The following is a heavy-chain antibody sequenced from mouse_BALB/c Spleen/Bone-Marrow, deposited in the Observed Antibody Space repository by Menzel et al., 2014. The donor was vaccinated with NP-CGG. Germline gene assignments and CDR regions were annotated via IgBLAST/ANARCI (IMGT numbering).Heavy chain of an antibody. V-gene: IGHV1-77*01. J-gene: IGHJ4*01. CDR2: IYPGSGST. CDR1: GYTFTDYV. CDR3: ARLDGNYRYAMDY. Sequence: LQESGPELVKPGASVKMSCKASGYTFTDYVITWVKQRTGQGLEWIGEIYPGSGSTYYNGKFKGKATLTADKSSNTAYMQLGGLTSEDSAVYFCARLDGNYRYAMDYWGQGTSVTVSS. D-gene: IGHD2-1*01.